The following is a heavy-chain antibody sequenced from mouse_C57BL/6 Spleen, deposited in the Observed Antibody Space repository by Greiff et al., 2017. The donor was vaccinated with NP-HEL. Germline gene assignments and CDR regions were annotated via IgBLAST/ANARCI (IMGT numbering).Heavy chain of an antibody. CDR1: GFTFSDFY. J-gene: IGHJ1*03. CDR3: ARDVHWYFDV. CDR2: SRNKANDYTT. Sequence: EVKLMESGGGLVQSGRSLRLSCATSGFTFSDFYMEWVRQAPGKGLEWIAASRNKANDYTTEYSASVKGRFIVSRDTSQSILYLQMNALRAEDTAIYYCARDVHWYFDVWGTGTTVTVSS. V-gene: IGHV7-1*01.